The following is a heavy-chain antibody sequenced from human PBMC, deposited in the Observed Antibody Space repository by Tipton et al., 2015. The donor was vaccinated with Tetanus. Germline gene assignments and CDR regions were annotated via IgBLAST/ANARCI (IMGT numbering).Heavy chain of an antibody. J-gene: IGHJ4*02. D-gene: IGHD2-15*01. Sequence: SMRLSCEASGFSFSDYGMHWVRQAPGKGLEWVAVRFSDGINEDYADSVKGRFTISRNNSKNTLYLQMNSLRAEDTAVYYCAKKYCRGGSCYSIDYWGQGTLVPVSS. CDR3: AKKYCRGGSCYSIDY. CDR2: RFSDGINE. CDR1: GFSFSDYG. V-gene: IGHV3-33*06.